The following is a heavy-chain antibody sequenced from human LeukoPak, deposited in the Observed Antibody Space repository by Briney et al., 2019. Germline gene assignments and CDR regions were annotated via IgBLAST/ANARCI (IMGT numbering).Heavy chain of an antibody. CDR1: GFTVSSNY. D-gene: IGHD2-15*01. V-gene: IGHV3-66*01. CDR3: ARKLLLSTALAAFDI. Sequence: PGGSLRLSCAASGFTVSSNYVSWVRQAPGKGLEWVSVFYSGGSTYYAYFVKGRFTISRDNSKNTLYLQMNSLRAEDTAVYYCARKLLLSTALAAFDIWGQGTMVTVSS. CDR2: FYSGGST. J-gene: IGHJ3*02.